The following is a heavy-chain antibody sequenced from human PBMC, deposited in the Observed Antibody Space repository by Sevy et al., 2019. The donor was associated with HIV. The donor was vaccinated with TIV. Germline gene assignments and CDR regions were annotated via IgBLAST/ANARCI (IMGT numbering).Heavy chain of an antibody. CDR1: GFTFSSYS. CDR3: ARGKAYYYDSSGNYGMDV. V-gene: IGHV3-48*02. Sequence: GGSLRLSCAASGFTFSSYSMNWVRQAPGKGLEWVSYISSSSSTIYYADSVKGRFTISRANAKNSLYLQMNSLRDEDTAGYYCARGKAYYYDSSGNYGMDVWGQGTTVTVSS. J-gene: IGHJ6*02. CDR2: ISSSSSTI. D-gene: IGHD3-22*01.